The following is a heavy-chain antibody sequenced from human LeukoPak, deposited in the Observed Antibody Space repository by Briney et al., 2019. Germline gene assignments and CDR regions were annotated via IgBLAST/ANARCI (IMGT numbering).Heavy chain of an antibody. D-gene: IGHD2-2*01. J-gene: IGHJ5*02. CDR2: INHSGST. CDR3: ARGSPSGYCSSTSCYYWFDP. Sequence: SETLSLTCAVYGGSFSVYYWSWICQPPGKGLGWIGEINHSGSTNYNPYLKSRVTISVDTSKKQFSLKLSSVTAADTAVYYCARGSPSGYCSSTSCYYWFDPWGQGTLVTVSS. CDR1: GGSFSVYY. V-gene: IGHV4-34*01.